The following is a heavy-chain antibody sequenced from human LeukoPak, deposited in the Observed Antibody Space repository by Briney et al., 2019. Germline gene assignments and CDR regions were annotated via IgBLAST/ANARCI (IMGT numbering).Heavy chain of an antibody. CDR2: IGGSASNI. CDR3: AKEWSAFDI. V-gene: IGHV3-11*04. Sequence: GSLRLSRAASGLTVTDYYMHWIRQAPGKGLEWVSFIGGSASNIYYADSVKGRFTISRDNAKNSLYLQMNSLRAEDTAVYYCAKEWSAFDIWGQRTMVTVSS. CDR1: GLTVTDYY. D-gene: IGHD2-15*01. J-gene: IGHJ3*02.